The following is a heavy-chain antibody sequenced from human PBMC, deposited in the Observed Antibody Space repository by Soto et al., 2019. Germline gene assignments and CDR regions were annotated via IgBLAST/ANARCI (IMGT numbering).Heavy chain of an antibody. D-gene: IGHD1-1*01. CDR2: ILVGGST. CDR3: AKATATSGGAFEI. CDR1: GFICSSYD. Sequence: GGSLRLSCAASGFICSSYDMSWVRQAPGKGLEWVSTILVGGSTHYEDAVKGRFTISRDTSKNTVYLQMNSLTAGDTAVYYCAKATATSGGAFEIYGQGTMVTVSS. J-gene: IGHJ3*02. V-gene: IGHV3-23*01.